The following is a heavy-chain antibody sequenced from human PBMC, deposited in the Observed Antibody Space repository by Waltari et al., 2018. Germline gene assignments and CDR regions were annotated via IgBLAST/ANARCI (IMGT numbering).Heavy chain of an antibody. CDR1: GGTFSSYA. V-gene: IGHV1-69*01. CDR3: ARGSNVVVPAASYNWFDP. D-gene: IGHD2-2*01. J-gene: IGHJ5*02. CDR2: SIPIFGTA. Sequence: QVQLVQSGAEVKKPGSSVKVSCKASGGTFSSYAIIWVRRAPGQGLEWMGGSIPIFGTANYAQKFQGRVTITADESTSTAYMELSSLRSEDTAVYYCARGSNVVVPAASYNWFDPWGQGTLVTVSS.